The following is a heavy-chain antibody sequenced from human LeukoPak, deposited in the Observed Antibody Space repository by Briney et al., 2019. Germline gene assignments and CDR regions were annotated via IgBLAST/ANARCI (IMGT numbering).Heavy chain of an antibody. J-gene: IGHJ5*02. V-gene: IGHV4-59*01. CDR1: DVSISSYY. D-gene: IGHD1-1*01. CDR3: ARGVTTGLDWFDP. CDR2: ISYTGSA. Sequence: SETLSLTCTVSDVSISSYYWSWIRQPPGKGLQWIGCISYTGSATYSPSLKSRVTVSVDTSTNQFSLRMSSVTAADTAVYYCARGVTTGLDWFDPWGQGTLVTVSS.